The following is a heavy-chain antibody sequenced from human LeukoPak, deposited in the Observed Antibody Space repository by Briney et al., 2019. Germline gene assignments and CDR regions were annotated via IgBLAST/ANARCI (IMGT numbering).Heavy chain of an antibody. Sequence: SGGSLSLSCAASGFTFSSYATSWVRQAPGKGLEWVSGIRGRGGSTYYADSVKGRLTISRDKSKNTLYLQLNSLRAEDTAVYYCARDSYCSGCSCYPNWRDPWGKGTLVTVSS. J-gene: IGHJ5*02. CDR1: GFTFSSYA. D-gene: IGHD2-15*01. CDR3: ARDSYCSGCSCYPNWRDP. V-gene: IGHV3-23*01. CDR2: IRGRGGST.